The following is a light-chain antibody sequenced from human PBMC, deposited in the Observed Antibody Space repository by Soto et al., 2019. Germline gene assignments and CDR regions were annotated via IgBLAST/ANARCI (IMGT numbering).Light chain of an antibody. V-gene: IGKV3-20*01. CDR3: QQDCSSPRWT. Sequence: EIVLTQSPGTLSLSPGERATLSCSASQTVGSSYLAWYQQKPGQAPRLLIYGASSRATGIPDRFSGSRFGTDFTLTISRLEPEDVAVYYCQQDCSSPRWTFGQGTKVEIK. CDR2: GAS. J-gene: IGKJ1*01. CDR1: QTVGSSY.